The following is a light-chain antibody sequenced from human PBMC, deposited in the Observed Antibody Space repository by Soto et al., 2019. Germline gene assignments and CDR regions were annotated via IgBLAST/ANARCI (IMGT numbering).Light chain of an antibody. J-gene: IGKJ4*01. CDR1: QSVTSSY. CDR2: GAS. CDR3: QRYGSSPPLT. V-gene: IGKV3-20*01. Sequence: EIVLMQSPGTLSLSPGERATLSCRASQSVTSSYLAWYQQKPGQAPRLLIDGASRRATGIPDRFSGSGSGTDFTLTISSLEHEDFVVYYCQRYGSSPPLTFGGGTKVEIK.